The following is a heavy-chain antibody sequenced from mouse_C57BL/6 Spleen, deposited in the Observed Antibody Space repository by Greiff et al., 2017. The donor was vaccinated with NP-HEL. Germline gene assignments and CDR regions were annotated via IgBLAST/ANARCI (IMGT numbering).Heavy chain of an antibody. D-gene: IGHD3-1*01. CDR1: GFTFSNYW. J-gene: IGHJ4*01. Sequence: EVKLMESGGGLVQPGGSMKLSCVASGFTFSNYWMNWVRQSPEKGLEWVAQIRLKSDNYATHYAESVKGRFTISRDDTKNSVYLQMNNLRAEDTGIYYCTGGLFYYAMDYWGKGTSVTVSS. V-gene: IGHV6-3*01. CDR3: TGGLFYYAMDY. CDR2: IRLKSDNYAT.